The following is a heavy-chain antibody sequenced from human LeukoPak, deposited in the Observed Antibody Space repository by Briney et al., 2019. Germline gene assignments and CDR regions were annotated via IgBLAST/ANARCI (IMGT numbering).Heavy chain of an antibody. V-gene: IGHV3-21*01. CDR3: ARDGSYPYGSGSYYNGGPDY. D-gene: IGHD3-10*01. J-gene: IGHJ4*02. CDR1: GFTFSSYS. CDR2: ISSSSSYI. Sequence: GGSLRLSCAASGFTFSSYSMNWVRQAPGKGLEWVSSISSSSSYIYYADSVKGRFTISRDNAKNSLYLQMNSLRAEDTAVYYCARDGSYPYGSGSYYNGGPDYWGQGTLVTVSS.